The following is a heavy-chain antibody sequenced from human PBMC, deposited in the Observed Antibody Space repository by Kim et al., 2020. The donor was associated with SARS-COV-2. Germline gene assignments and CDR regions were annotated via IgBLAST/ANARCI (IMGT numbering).Heavy chain of an antibody. CDR1: GYTFTSYY. Sequence: ASVKVSCKASGYTFTSYYMHWVRQAPGQGLEWMGIINPSGGSTSYAQKFQGRVTMTRDTSTSTVYMELSSLRSEDTAVYYCAREKGMITFGGVIVSYYYGMDVWGQGTTVTVSS. V-gene: IGHV1-46*01. CDR2: INPSGGST. J-gene: IGHJ6*02. CDR3: AREKGMITFGGVIVSYYYGMDV. D-gene: IGHD3-16*02.